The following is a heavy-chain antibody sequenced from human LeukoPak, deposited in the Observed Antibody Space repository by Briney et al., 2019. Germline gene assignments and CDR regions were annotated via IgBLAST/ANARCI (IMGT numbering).Heavy chain of an antibody. CDR3: ASGRAFDFNY. D-gene: IGHD1-26*01. V-gene: IGHV4-59*01. Sequence: SETLSLTCTVSGGSISSYYWSWIPQPPGRGLECIGYIYYTGSTNYNPSLKSRVTISVDTSKNQFSLKLSSVTAADTAVYYCASGRAFDFNYWGQGTLVTVSS. CDR2: IYYTGST. CDR1: GGSISSYY. J-gene: IGHJ4*02.